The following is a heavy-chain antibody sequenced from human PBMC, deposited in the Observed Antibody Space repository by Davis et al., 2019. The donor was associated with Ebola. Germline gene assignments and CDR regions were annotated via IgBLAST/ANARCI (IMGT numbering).Heavy chain of an antibody. Sequence: GESLKISCAASGFTVSSNYMSWVRQAPGKGLDWVPVIYSGGSTYYADSVKGSFTISRDNSKNTLYLQMNSLRAEDTAVYYCARSYSSSRSGMDVWGQGTTVTVSS. V-gene: IGHV3-66*01. CDR2: IYSGGST. CDR1: GFTVSSNY. CDR3: ARSYSSSRSGMDV. D-gene: IGHD6-6*01. J-gene: IGHJ6*02.